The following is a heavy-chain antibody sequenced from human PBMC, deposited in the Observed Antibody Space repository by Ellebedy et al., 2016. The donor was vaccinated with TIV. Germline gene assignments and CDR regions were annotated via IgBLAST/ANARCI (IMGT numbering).Heavy chain of an antibody. J-gene: IGHJ4*02. CDR2: VYFTEA. Sequence: MPGGSLRLSCTASGGSISSSTYYWGWISQPPGKGLEWIGSVYFTEAYYNPSLQSRVTISVDTAKNQFSLRLSSVTAADTAVYFCARQTYFDRSGYPCYFDSWGQGTLVTVSS. D-gene: IGHD3-22*01. CDR1: GGSISSSTYY. CDR3: ARQTYFDRSGYPCYFDS. V-gene: IGHV4-39*01.